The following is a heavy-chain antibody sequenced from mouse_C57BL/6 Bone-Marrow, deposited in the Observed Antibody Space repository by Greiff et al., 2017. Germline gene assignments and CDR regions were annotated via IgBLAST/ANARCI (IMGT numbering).Heavy chain of an antibody. CDR2: IDPEDGET. V-gene: IGHV14-2*01. CDR1: GFNIKDYY. Sequence: VQLKESGAELVKPGASVKLSCTASGFNIKDYYMHWVKQRTEQGLEWIGRIDPEDGETKYAPKFPGKATITADTSSNTAYLQLSSLTSEDTAVYYCARPGSSYWYFDVWGTGTTVTVSS. CDR3: ARPGSSYWYFDV. D-gene: IGHD1-1*01. J-gene: IGHJ1*03.